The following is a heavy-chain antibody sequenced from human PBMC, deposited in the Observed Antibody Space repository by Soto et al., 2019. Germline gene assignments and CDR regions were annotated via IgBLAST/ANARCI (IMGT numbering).Heavy chain of an antibody. D-gene: IGHD5-18*01. CDR1: GGSISSYY. V-gene: IGHV4-59*01. Sequence: PSETLSLTCTVSGGSISSYYWTWIRPPPGKGLEWIGYIYYSGSTNYNPSLKSRVTISVDTSKNQFSLKLSSVTAADMAVYYCARAERGYSYGFSYYYGMDVWGQGTTVTVSS. CDR3: ARAERGYSYGFSYYYGMDV. J-gene: IGHJ6*02. CDR2: IYYSGST.